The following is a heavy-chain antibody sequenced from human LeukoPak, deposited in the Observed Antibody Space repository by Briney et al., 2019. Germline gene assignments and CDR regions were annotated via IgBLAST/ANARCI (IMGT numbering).Heavy chain of an antibody. CDR2: INHSGST. J-gene: IGHJ5*02. Sequence: SETLSLTCAVYGGSFSGYYWSWIRQPPGKGLEWIGEINHSGSTNYNPSLKSRVTISVDTSKNQFSLKLSSVTAADTAVYYCARDISGSYLNWFDPWGQGTLVTVSS. CDR3: ARDISGSYLNWFDP. V-gene: IGHV4-34*01. CDR1: GGSFSGYY. D-gene: IGHD1-26*01.